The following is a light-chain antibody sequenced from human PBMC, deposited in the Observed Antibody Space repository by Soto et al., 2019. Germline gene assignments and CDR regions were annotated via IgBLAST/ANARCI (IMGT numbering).Light chain of an antibody. CDR3: QQYGSSLWT. J-gene: IGKJ1*01. CDR2: GAS. V-gene: IGKV3-20*01. CDR1: QSVSSSY. Sequence: EIVVTQSRGTLSLSPGERATLSGRASQSVSSSYLAWYQQKPGQAPRLLIYGASSRATGIPDRFSGSGSETDFTLTISRLEPEDFAVYYCQQYGSSLWTFGQGPKV.